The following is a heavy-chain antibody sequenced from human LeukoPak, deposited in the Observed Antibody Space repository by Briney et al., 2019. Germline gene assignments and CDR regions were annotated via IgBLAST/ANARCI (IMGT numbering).Heavy chain of an antibody. CDR3: ARVSLWFGETSYGMDV. Sequence: SETLSLTCTVSGYSISSGYYWGWIRQPPGKGLEWIGSIYHSGSTYYNPSLKSRVTISVDTSKNQFSLKLSSVTAADTAVYYCARVSLWFGETSYGMDVWGQGTTVTVSS. D-gene: IGHD3-10*01. CDR2: IYHSGST. J-gene: IGHJ6*02. CDR1: GYSISSGYY. V-gene: IGHV4-38-2*02.